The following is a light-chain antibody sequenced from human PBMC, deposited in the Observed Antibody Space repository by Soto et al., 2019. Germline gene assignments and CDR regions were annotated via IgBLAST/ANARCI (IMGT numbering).Light chain of an antibody. V-gene: IGLV2-14*03. CDR3: NSYRQYHPRFYV. J-gene: IGLJ1*01. CDR1: HSDIGNYNY. CDR2: DVG. Sequence: QSALTQPASVSGSPGQSITISSTGTHSDIGNYNYVSWYQHLPGKAPKRMIYDVGSRPSGGSRRFSGSKSGNTASLAISGLQAVVEADYYCNSYRQYHPRFYVFGTGTKVTVL.